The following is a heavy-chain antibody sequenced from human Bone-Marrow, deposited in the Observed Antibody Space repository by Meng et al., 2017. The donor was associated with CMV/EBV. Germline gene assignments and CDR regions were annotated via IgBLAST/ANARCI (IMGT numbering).Heavy chain of an antibody. CDR2: INPNSGGT. Sequence: ASVNVSCKASGYTFTGYYMHWVRQAPGQGLEWMGWINPNSGGTYYAQKFQGRVTMTRDTSISTAYMELSRLRSDDTAVYYCARGAAPGLEWLSTIMLGYYFDYWGQGTLVTVSS. V-gene: IGHV1-2*02. CDR1: GYTFTGYY. J-gene: IGHJ4*02. D-gene: IGHD3-3*01. CDR3: ARGAAPGLEWLSTIMLGYYFDY.